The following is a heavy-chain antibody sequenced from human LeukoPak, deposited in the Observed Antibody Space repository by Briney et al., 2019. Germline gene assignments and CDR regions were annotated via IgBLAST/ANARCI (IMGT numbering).Heavy chain of an antibody. CDR1: GVSFSGYY. CDR3: ARRGRGYDFDY. CDR2: INHSGST. J-gene: IGHJ4*02. V-gene: IGHV4-34*01. Sequence: SETLSLTCAVYGVSFSGYYWTWIRQPPGKGLQWIGEINHSGSTNYNPSLKSRVTISVDTSKNQFSLKLSSVTAADTAVYYCARRGRGYDFDYWGQGTLVTVSS. D-gene: IGHD3-10*01.